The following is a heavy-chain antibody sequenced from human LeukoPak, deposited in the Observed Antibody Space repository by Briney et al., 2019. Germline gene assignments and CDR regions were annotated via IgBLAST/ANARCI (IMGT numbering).Heavy chain of an antibody. Sequence: PSETLSLTCAVYGASFSGYYWSWIRQPPGKGLEWIGEINHSGSTNYNPSLKSRVTISVDTSKNQFSLKLSSVTAADTAVYYCARLGGRYTHRPYSSDYWGQGTLVTISS. CDR2: INHSGST. V-gene: IGHV4-34*01. D-gene: IGHD3-16*02. CDR1: GASFSGYY. CDR3: ARLGGRYTHRPYSSDY. J-gene: IGHJ4*02.